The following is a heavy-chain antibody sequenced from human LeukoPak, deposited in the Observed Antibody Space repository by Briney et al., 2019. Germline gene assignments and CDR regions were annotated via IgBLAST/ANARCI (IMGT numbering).Heavy chain of an antibody. D-gene: IGHD3-9*01. CDR3: ARLQGILTGPVFDP. Sequence: SETLSLTCTVSGGSTSSYYWTWIRQPPGKGLEWIGCIYYSGSTSYNPSLKSRVTISVDTSKNQFSLKLTSVTAADTAVYYCARLQGILTGPVFDPWGQGILVTVSS. CDR2: IYYSGST. V-gene: IGHV4-59*08. J-gene: IGHJ5*02. CDR1: GGSTSSYY.